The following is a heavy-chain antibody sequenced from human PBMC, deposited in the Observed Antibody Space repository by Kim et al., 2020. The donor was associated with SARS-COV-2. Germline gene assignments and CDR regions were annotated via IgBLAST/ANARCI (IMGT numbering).Heavy chain of an antibody. V-gene: IGHV1-46*01. J-gene: IGHJ4*02. Sequence: ASVKVSCKASGYTFTSYYMHWVRQAPGQGLEWMGIINPSGGSTSYAQKFQGRVTMTRDTSTSTVYMELSSLRSEDTAVYYCARDRVPGFTYYYDSRLVGYFDYWGQGTLVTVSS. D-gene: IGHD3-22*01. CDR2: INPSGGST. CDR1: GYTFTSYY. CDR3: ARDRVPGFTYYYDSRLVGYFDY.